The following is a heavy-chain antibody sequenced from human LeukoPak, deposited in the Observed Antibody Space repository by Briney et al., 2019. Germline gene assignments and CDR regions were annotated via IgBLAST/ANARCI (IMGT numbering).Heavy chain of an antibody. CDR1: GFTFSSYA. D-gene: IGHD3-3*01. Sequence: QPGGSLRLSCAASGFTFSSYAMSWVRQAPGKGLEWVSAISGSGGSTYYADSVKGRFTISRDNSENTLYLQMNSLRAEDTAVYYCAKPKPPPRYDFWSGYYDEEYYFDYWGQGTLVTVSS. V-gene: IGHV3-23*01. CDR3: AKPKPPPRYDFWSGYYDEEYYFDY. CDR2: ISGSGGST. J-gene: IGHJ4*02.